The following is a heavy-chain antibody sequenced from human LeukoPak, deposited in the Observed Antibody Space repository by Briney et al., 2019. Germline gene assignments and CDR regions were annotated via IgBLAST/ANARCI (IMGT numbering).Heavy chain of an antibody. CDR3: ASDRRSSSWYVKRYYYYGMDV. V-gene: IGHV4-61*01. D-gene: IGHD6-13*01. J-gene: IGHJ6*02. CDR2: IYYSGST. Sequence: MSSETLSLTCTVSGGSVSSGRYYWSWIRQPPGKGLEWIGYIYYSGSTNYNPSLKSRVTISVDTSKNQFSLKLSSVTAADTAVYYCASDRRSSSWYVKRYYYYGMDVWGQGTTVTVSS. CDR1: GGSVSSGRYY.